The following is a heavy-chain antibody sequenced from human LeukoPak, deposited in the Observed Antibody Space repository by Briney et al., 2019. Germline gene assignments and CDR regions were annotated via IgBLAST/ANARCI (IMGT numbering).Heavy chain of an antibody. CDR1: GGSISSSSYY. CDR3: ARDDYSNYGYYYMDV. D-gene: IGHD4-11*01. CDR2: IYYSGST. V-gene: IGHV4-39*07. J-gene: IGHJ6*03. Sequence: SETLSLTCTVSGGSISSSSYYWGWIRQPPGKGLEWNGSIYYSGSTYYNPSLKSRVTISVDTSKNQFSLKLSSVTAADTAVYYCARDDYSNYGYYYMDVWGKGTTVTVSS.